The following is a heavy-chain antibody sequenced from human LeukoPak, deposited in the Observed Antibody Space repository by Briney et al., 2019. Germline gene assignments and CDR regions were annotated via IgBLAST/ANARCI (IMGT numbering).Heavy chain of an antibody. CDR1: GYTFTSYY. Sequence: ASVKVSCKASGYTFTSYYMHWVRQAPGQGLEWMGIINPSGGSTSYAQKFQGRVTMTRDTSTSTVYMDLSSLRSEDTAVYYCARAYGSGSYTLLFFDYWGQGTLVTVSS. J-gene: IGHJ4*02. CDR2: INPSGGST. D-gene: IGHD3-10*01. CDR3: ARAYGSGSYTLLFFDY. V-gene: IGHV1-46*01.